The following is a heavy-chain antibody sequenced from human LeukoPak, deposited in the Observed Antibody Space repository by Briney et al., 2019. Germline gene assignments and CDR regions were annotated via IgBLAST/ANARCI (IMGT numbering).Heavy chain of an antibody. Sequence: SETLSLTCAVYGGSFSGYYWSWIRQPPGKGLEWIGEINHSGSTNYNPYPKSRVTISVDTSKNQFSLKLSSVTAADTAVYYCARAEYCSSTSCYTVEYYFDYWGQGTLVTVSS. V-gene: IGHV4-34*01. CDR1: GGSFSGYY. J-gene: IGHJ4*02. CDR2: INHSGST. CDR3: ARAEYCSSTSCYTVEYYFDY. D-gene: IGHD2-2*02.